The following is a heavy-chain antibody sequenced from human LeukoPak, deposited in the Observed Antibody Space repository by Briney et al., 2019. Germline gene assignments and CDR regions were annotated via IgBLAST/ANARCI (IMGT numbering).Heavy chain of an antibody. V-gene: IGHV4-59*01. CDR2: IYYSGST. D-gene: IGHD6-19*01. J-gene: IGHJ5*02. CDR1: GGSISSYY. Sequence: PSETLSLTCTVSGGSISSYYWSWIWQPPGKGLEWIGYIYYSGSTNYNPSLKSRVTISVDTSKNQFSLKLSSVTAADTAVYYCARVSRRSSGWYGGGWFDPWGQGTLVTVSS. CDR3: ARVSRRSSGWYGGGWFDP.